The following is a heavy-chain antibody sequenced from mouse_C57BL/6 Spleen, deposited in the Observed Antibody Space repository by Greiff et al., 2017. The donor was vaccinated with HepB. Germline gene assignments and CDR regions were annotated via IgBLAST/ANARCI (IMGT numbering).Heavy chain of an antibody. D-gene: IGHD1-1*01. CDR3: ARGISTVVATRYFDV. CDR1: GYAFSSSW. J-gene: IGHJ1*03. Sequence: VKLMESGPELVKPGASVKISCKASGYAFSSSWMNWVKQRPGKGLEWIGRIYPGDGDTNYNGKFKGKATLTADKSSSTAYMQLSSLTSEDSAVYFCARGISTVVATRYFDVWGTGTTVTVSS. V-gene: IGHV1-82*01. CDR2: IYPGDGDT.